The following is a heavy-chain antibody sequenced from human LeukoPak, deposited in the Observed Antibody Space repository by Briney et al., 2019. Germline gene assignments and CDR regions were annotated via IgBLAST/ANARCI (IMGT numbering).Heavy chain of an antibody. CDR1: GGTFSSYA. D-gene: IGHD6-13*01. CDR2: IIPIFGTA. V-gene: IGHV1-69*05. J-gene: IGHJ4*02. CDR3: ARGLGIAAASLDY. Sequence: SVKVSCKASGGTFSSYAISWVRQAPGQGLEWMGGIIPIFGTANYAQKFQGRVTITTDESTSTAYMELSGLRSEDTAVYYCARGLGIAAASLDYWGQGTLVTVSS.